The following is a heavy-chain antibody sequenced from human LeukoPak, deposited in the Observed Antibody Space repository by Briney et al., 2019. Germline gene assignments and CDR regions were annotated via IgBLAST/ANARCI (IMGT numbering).Heavy chain of an antibody. J-gene: IGHJ4*02. V-gene: IGHV3-66*01. CDR1: GFAVNSRD. CDR3: ARGLRFGGFWAHFDS. CDR2: ISYTGGP. Sequence: GGSLRLSCAASGFAVNSRDMSWVRQAPGKSLEWVSLISYTGGPYYADSVRGRFTISRDESKDTLSLQMSSLRPEDTAVYYCARGLRFGGFWAHFDSWGLGTLVTVSS. D-gene: IGHD3-16*01.